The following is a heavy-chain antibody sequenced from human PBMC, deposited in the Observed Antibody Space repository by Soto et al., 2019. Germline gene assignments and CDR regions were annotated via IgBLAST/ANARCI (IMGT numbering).Heavy chain of an antibody. D-gene: IGHD6-19*01. CDR1: GGTFSTYA. CDR3: ARPKGTYSSGYYYFDF. CDR2: IIPLFGPA. Sequence: QVQLEQSGGEVKQPGSSVRVSCKTSGGTFSTYAINWVRQAPGQGLEWMGAIIPLFGPADYSQKFQGRVTITADEYTSTAYMELSSLRFDDTAVYFCARPKGTYSSGYYYFDFWGQGTLVTVSS. V-gene: IGHV1-69*01. J-gene: IGHJ4*02.